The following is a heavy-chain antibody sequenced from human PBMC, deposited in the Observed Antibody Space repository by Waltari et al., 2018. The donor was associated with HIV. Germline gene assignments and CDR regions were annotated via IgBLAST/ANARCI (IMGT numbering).Heavy chain of an antibody. CDR2: ISYDGSNK. J-gene: IGHJ4*02. CDR3: AKDSSGAVAGTSNY. CDR1: GFTFSSYG. D-gene: IGHD6-19*01. V-gene: IGHV3-30*18. Sequence: QVQLVESGGGVVQPGRSLRLSCAASGFTFSSYGIPWVRPAPGKGLEWVAVISYDGSNKNYADSVKGRFTISRDNSKNTLYLQMNSLRAEDTAVYYCAKDSSGAVAGTSNYWGQGTLVTVSS.